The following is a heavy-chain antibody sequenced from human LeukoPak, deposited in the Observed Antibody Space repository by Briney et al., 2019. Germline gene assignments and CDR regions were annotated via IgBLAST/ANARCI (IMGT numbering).Heavy chain of an antibody. Sequence: ASVKVSCKTSGYTFTGYYMHWVRQAPGQGLEWMGWINPNSGGTNYAQKFQGRVTMTRDTSISTAYMELSRLRSDDTAVYYCAIWHSSGYYTYNWFDPWGQGTLVTVSS. J-gene: IGHJ5*02. CDR2: INPNSGGT. D-gene: IGHD3-22*01. CDR3: AIWHSSGYYTYNWFDP. V-gene: IGHV1-2*02. CDR1: GYTFTGYY.